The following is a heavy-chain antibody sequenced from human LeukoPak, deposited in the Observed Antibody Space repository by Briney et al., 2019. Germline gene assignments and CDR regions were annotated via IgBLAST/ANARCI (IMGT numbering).Heavy chain of an antibody. D-gene: IGHD6-6*01. Sequence: SVKVSCKASGGTFSSYTISWVRQAPGQGLEWMGGIIPNFGTPNYAQKFQGRVTITADKSTSTAYMELSSLRSEDTAVYYCARYSSSSGIFDYWGQGTLVTVSS. CDR3: ARYSSSSGIFDY. J-gene: IGHJ4*02. V-gene: IGHV1-69*06. CDR1: GGTFSSYT. CDR2: IIPNFGTP.